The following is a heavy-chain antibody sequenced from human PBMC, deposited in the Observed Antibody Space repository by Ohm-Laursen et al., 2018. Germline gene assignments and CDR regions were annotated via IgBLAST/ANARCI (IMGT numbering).Heavy chain of an antibody. Sequence: TLSLTCTVSGGSFSSADYYWSWIRHHPGKGLEWIGYVSYSENTYYNPSLKSRLLISVDRSKNQFSLKMSSVTAADTAVYYCARAPRGYSYGCDYWGQGTLVTVSS. J-gene: IGHJ4*02. CDR1: GGSFSSADYY. V-gene: IGHV4-31*03. CDR2: VSYSENT. D-gene: IGHD5-18*01. CDR3: ARAPRGYSYGCDY.